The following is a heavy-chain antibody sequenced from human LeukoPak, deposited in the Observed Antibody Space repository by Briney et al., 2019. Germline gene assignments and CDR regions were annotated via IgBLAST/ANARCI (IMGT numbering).Heavy chain of an antibody. Sequence: SETLSLTCTVSGGSFNSHYWSWIRQPPGKGLEWIGYISYVGSTNYNPSLKSRVTISVDTSKNQCSLKLSSVTAADTAVYYCARDPTTVTKGLDIWSQGTMVTVSS. CDR3: ARDPTTVTKGLDI. V-gene: IGHV4-59*11. J-gene: IGHJ3*02. D-gene: IGHD4-17*01. CDR2: ISYVGST. CDR1: GGSFNSHY.